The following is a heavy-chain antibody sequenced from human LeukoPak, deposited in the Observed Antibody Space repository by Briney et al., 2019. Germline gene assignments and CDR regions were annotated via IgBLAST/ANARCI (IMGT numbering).Heavy chain of an antibody. V-gene: IGHV1-2*02. Sequence: GASVKVSCKASGYTFTGYYMHWVRQAPGQGLEWMGWINPNSGGTNYAQKFQGRVTMTRDTSISTAYMELSRLRSDDTAVYYCARGNGYSYGQGIRGVFDYWGQGTLVTVSS. CDR2: INPNSGGT. CDR1: GYTFTGYY. CDR3: ARGNGYSYGQGIRGVFDY. J-gene: IGHJ4*02. D-gene: IGHD5-18*01.